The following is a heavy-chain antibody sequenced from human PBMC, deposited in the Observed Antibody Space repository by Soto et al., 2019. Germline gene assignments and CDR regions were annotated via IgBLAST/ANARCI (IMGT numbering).Heavy chain of an antibody. V-gene: IGHV3-30*18. D-gene: IGHD1-26*01. CDR3: AKGRVGYVFGVQDYYFGMDV. CDR1: GFKFSTYG. Sequence: QVQLVESGGGVVQPGRSLRLSCGASGFKFSTYGMQWVRQAPGKGLEWVAVISYDGNNKDYADSVKGRFTISRDNSKNTSYLQMNSLRAEDTAVYYCAKGRVGYVFGVQDYYFGMDVWGQGTTVAVSS. CDR2: ISYDGNNK. J-gene: IGHJ6*02.